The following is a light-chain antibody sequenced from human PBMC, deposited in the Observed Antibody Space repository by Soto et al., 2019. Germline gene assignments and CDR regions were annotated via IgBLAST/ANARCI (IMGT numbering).Light chain of an antibody. CDR1: RGLLHSNGYNH. CDR3: QQYGSSPLT. CDR2: LGS. J-gene: IGKJ4*01. Sequence: DIVMTQCPLSVPGTPGEPASISCGRSRGLLHSNGYNHLDWYLQKPGQSPQLLIYLGSNRSSGVPDRFSGSGSGTDFTLTISRLEPEDFAVYFCQQYGSSPLTFGGGTKVDI. V-gene: IGKV2-28*01.